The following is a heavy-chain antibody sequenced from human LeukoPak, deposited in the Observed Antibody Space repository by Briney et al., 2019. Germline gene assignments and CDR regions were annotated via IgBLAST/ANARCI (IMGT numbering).Heavy chain of an antibody. V-gene: IGHV4-34*01. CDR2: INHSGST. J-gene: IGHJ4*02. D-gene: IGHD3-9*01. CDR1: GGSFSGYY. Sequence: PSETLSLTCAVYGGSFSGYYWSWIRQPPGKGLEWIGEINHSGSTNYNPSLKSRVTISVDTSKNQFSLKLSSVTAADTAVYYCARGGFDWLLKNGTAFDYWGQGTLVTVSS. CDR3: ARGGFDWLLKNGTAFDY.